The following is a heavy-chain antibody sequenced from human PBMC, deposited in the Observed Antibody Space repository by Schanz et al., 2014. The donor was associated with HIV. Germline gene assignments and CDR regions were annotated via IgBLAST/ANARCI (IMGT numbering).Heavy chain of an antibody. CDR3: ARDNRGDYYLDS. Sequence: QVQLVESGGGVVQPGRSLRLSCAASGFSFSSYGMHWVPQAPGKGLEWAAILWFDGSIDYYVDSVKGRFTVFRDNSKNTLYLQMNSLSPEDTAVYYCARDNRGDYYLDSWGQGTLVTVSS. CDR1: GFSFSSYG. V-gene: IGHV3-33*01. J-gene: IGHJ1*01. CDR2: LWFDGSID. D-gene: IGHD4-17*01.